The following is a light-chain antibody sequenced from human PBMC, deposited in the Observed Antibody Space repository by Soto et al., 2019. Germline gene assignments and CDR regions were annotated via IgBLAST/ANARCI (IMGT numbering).Light chain of an antibody. CDR2: DAS. V-gene: IGKV1-33*01. CDR1: QNINNY. J-gene: IGKJ5*01. Sequence: ETQITHSPSSLSAPVVDTVTLTFQASQNINNYLNWYQQKPGRAPKLLIYDASNLEAGVPSRFRGSGSGTDFTLTISRLQPEDIATYYCQQYENLPTFGQGTRLEIK. CDR3: QQYENLPT.